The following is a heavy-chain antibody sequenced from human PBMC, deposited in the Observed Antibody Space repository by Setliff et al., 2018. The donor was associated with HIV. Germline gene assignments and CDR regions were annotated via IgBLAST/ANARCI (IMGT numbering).Heavy chain of an antibody. Sequence: GASVKVSCKASGYTFSDYYMHWVRQAPGQGLEWMGWINPNSGGTNYAQKFQGRVNMIRDTSISTTYMELSRLRSDDTAVHYCARDPGYKSTWYGVFDIWGQGTMVTVSS. CDR1: GYTFSDYY. CDR3: ARDPGYKSTWYGVFDI. CDR2: INPNSGGT. V-gene: IGHV1-2*02. D-gene: IGHD6-13*01. J-gene: IGHJ3*02.